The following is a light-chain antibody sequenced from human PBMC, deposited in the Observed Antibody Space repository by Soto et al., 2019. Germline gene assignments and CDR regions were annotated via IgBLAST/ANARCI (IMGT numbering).Light chain of an antibody. CDR1: QSISTW. CDR2: DAS. V-gene: IGKV1-5*01. J-gene: IGKJ1*01. Sequence: IQMTQSPSTLSASVGDRVTITCRASQSISTWLAWYQQKLGKAPKVMIYDASSLGSGVPSRFSGSGSGTEFTLTISSLQPEDFATYFCQQYNTSSWTFGQGTKVDIK. CDR3: QQYNTSSWT.